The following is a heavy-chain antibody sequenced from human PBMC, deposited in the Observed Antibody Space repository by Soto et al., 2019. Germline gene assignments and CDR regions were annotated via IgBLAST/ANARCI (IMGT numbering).Heavy chain of an antibody. CDR1: GGSFSGYY. V-gene: IGHV4-34*01. Sequence: PSETLSLTCAVYGGSFSGYYWSRIRQPPGKGLEWIGEINHSGSTNYNPSLKSRVTISVDTSKNQFSLKLSSVTAADTAVYYCAISMVRGVKAPYYYYYMDVWGKGTTVTVSS. CDR3: AISMVRGVKAPYYYYYMDV. CDR2: INHSGST. D-gene: IGHD3-10*01. J-gene: IGHJ6*03.